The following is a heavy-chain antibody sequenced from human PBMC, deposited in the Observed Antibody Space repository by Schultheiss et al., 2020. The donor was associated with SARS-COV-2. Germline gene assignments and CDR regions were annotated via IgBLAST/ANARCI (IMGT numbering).Heavy chain of an antibody. D-gene: IGHD5-24*01. CDR1: GFTFSSYS. Sequence: GESLKISCAASGFTFSSYSMNWVRQAPGKGLEWVSSISSSSSYIYYADSVKGRFTISRDNAKNSLYLQMNSLRAEDTAVYYCASSEMATILGWFDPWGQGTLVTVSS. CDR3: ASSEMATILGWFDP. J-gene: IGHJ5*02. V-gene: IGHV3-21*01. CDR2: ISSSSSYI.